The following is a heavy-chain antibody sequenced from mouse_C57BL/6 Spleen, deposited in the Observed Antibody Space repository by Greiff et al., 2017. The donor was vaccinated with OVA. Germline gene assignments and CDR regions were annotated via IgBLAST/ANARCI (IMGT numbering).Heavy chain of an antibody. CDR1: GYTFTDYE. D-gene: IGHD4-1*01. J-gene: IGHJ2*01. V-gene: IGHV1-15*01. CDR3: TKGTGTHFDY. Sequence: QVQLQQSGAELVRPGASVTLSCKASGYTFTDYEMHWVKQTPVHGLEWIGAIDPETGGTAYNQKFKGKAILTADKSSSTAYMGLRSLTSEDSAVYYCTKGTGTHFDYWGQGTTLTVSS. CDR2: IDPETGGT.